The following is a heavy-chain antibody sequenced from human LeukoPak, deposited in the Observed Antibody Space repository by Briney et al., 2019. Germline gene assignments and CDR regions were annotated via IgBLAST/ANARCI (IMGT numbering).Heavy chain of an antibody. Sequence: GGSLRLSCAASGFTFSSYAMSWVRQAPGKGLEWVSAISGSGGSTYYADSVKGRFTISRDNSKNTLYLQMKSLGAEDTAVYYCAKDLEVYCSGGSCYAHDYWGQGTLVTVSS. CDR2: ISGSGGST. J-gene: IGHJ4*02. CDR1: GFTFSSYA. D-gene: IGHD2-15*01. CDR3: AKDLEVYCSGGSCYAHDY. V-gene: IGHV3-23*01.